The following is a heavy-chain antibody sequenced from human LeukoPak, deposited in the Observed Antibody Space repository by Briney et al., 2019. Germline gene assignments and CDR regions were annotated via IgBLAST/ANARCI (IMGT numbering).Heavy chain of an antibody. J-gene: IGHJ5*02. CDR3: AKGVPFWTPPSVHRESLTHNWFDP. CDR1: GFTFDDYA. CDR2: ISWNSGSI. Sequence: PGGSLRLSCAASGFTFDDYAMHWVRQAPGKGLEWVSGISWNSGSIGYADSVKGRFTISRDNAKNSLYLQMNSLRAEDTALYYCAKGVPFWTPPSVHRESLTHNWFDPWGQGTLVTVSS. V-gene: IGHV3-9*01. D-gene: IGHD3/OR15-3a*01.